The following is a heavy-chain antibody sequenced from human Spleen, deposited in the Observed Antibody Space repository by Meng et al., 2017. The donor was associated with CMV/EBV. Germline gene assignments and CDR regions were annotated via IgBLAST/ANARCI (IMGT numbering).Heavy chain of an antibody. CDR1: GYTFTGYY. V-gene: IGHV1-2*02. J-gene: IGHJ4*02. D-gene: IGHD5-24*01. CDR2: INPNSGGT. CDR3: AREPEDMATARSLDY. Sequence: SGYTFTGYYMHWVRQAPGQGLEWMGWINPNSGGTNYAQKFQGRVTMTRDTSISTAYMELSRLRSDDTAVYYCAREPEDMATARSLDYWGQGTLVTVSS.